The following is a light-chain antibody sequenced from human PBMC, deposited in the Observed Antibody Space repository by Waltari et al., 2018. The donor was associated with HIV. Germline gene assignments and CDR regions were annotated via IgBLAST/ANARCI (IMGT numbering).Light chain of an antibody. CDR2: YKSDSDR. CDR3: VIWHSSAWV. J-gene: IGLJ3*02. Sequence: QAVLTQPASLSASPGTSASLTCSLRSGINVDTYRIYWSQQKPGSPPQYPLKYKSDSDRQQGSGVPSRFSGSKDASANAGILLISGLQSEDEADYYCVIWHSSAWVFGGGTKLTVL. V-gene: IGLV5-45*01. CDR1: SGINVDTYR.